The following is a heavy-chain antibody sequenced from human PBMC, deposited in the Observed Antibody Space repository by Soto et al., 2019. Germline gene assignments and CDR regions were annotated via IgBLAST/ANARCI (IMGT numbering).Heavy chain of an antibody. Sequence: SETLSLTCTVSGGYISSYYWSWIRQPPGKGLEWIGYIYYSGSTNYNPSLKSRVTISVDTSKNQFSLKLSSVTAADTAVYYCARAQSEIAARYYYYYGMDVWGQGTTVTVSS. J-gene: IGHJ6*02. V-gene: IGHV4-59*01. CDR2: IYYSGST. D-gene: IGHD6-13*01. CDR3: ARAQSEIAARYYYYYGMDV. CDR1: GGYISSYY.